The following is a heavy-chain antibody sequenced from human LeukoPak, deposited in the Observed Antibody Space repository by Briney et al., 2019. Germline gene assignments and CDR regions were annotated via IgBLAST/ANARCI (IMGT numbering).Heavy chain of an antibody. CDR1: GGSISSYY. V-gene: IGHV4-34*01. J-gene: IGHJ4*02. Sequence: SETLSLTCTVSGGSISSYYWSWIRQPPGKGLEWIGEINHSGSTHYNPSLKSRVTISVDTSKNQFSLKLSSVTAADTAVYYCARGDSSGYRYWGQGTLVTVSS. CDR2: INHSGST. CDR3: ARGDSSGYRY. D-gene: IGHD3-22*01.